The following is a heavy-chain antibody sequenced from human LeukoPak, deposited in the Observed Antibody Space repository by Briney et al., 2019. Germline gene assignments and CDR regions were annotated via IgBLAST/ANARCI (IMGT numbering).Heavy chain of an antibody. D-gene: IGHD3-22*01. CDR1: GYTFTSYG. CDR3: ARVGVYDSSGYYSSDAFDI. CDR2: ISAYNGNT. Sequence: ASVKVSCKASGYTFTSYGISWVRQAPGQGLEWMGWISAYNGNTNYAQKLQGRVTMTTDTSTSTAYMELRSLRSDDTAAYYCARVGVYDSSGYYSSDAFDIWGQGTMVTVSS. V-gene: IGHV1-18*01. J-gene: IGHJ3*02.